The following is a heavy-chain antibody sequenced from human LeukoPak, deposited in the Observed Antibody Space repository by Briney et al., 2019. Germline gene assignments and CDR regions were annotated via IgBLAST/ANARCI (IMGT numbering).Heavy chain of an antibody. CDR3: ARLFRGYQYYDILTGHRPIYFDY. Sequence: KTSETLSLTCTVSGGSISSSSYYWGWIRQPPGKGLEWIGSIYYSGSTYYNPSLKSRVTISVDTSKNQFSLKLSSVTAADTAVYYCARLFRGYQYYDILTGHRPIYFDYWGQGTLVTVSS. V-gene: IGHV4-39*07. J-gene: IGHJ4*02. D-gene: IGHD3-9*01. CDR1: GGSISSSSYY. CDR2: IYYSGST.